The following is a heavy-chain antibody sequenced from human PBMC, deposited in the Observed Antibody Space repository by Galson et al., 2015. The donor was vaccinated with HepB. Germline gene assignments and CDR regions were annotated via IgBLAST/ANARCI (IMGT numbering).Heavy chain of an antibody. CDR3: ARETVILNWSLDL. CDR1: GFAFSRNG. V-gene: IGHV3-33*01. CDR2: IWYDGSNQ. D-gene: IGHD2-21*01. J-gene: IGHJ2*01. Sequence: SLRLSCAASGFAFSRNGMHWVRQAPGKGLEWVGCIWYDGSNQHYGDSVKGRFTISRDNSKNTLYLQMNSLRVEDTAVYYCARETVILNWSLDLWGRGTLVTVCS.